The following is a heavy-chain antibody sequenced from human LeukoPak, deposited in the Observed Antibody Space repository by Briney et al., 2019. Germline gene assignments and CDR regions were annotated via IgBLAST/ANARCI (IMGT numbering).Heavy chain of an antibody. J-gene: IGHJ3*02. D-gene: IGHD2-2*02. CDR1: GFTFSDYY. CDR3: ARADCSSTSCYNSFGRMDAFDI. V-gene: IGHV4-59*01. Sequence: PGGSLRLSCAASGFTFSDYYWSWIRQPPGKGLEWIGYIYYSGSTNYNPSLKSRVTISVDTSKNQFSLKLSSVTAADTAVYYCARADCSSTSCYNSFGRMDAFDIWGQGTMVTVSS. CDR2: IYYSGST.